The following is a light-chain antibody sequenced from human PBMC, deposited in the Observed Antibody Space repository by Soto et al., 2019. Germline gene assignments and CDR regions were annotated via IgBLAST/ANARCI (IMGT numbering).Light chain of an antibody. J-gene: IGKJ4*01. CDR2: DAS. Sequence: EIQVTQSPAALSAAVEYRFTRTRWASQSISSWLAWYQQKPGKAPKLLIYDASNFETGVPSRFSGSGSGRQYTFSICSLQTEDIAPYCCPLSDNLPLSLGGGTKLDIK. CDR1: QSISSW. CDR3: PLSDNLPLS. V-gene: IGKV1-33*01.